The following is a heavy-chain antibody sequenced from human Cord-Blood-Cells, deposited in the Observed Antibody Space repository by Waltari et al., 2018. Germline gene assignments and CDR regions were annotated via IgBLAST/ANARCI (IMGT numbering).Heavy chain of an antibody. V-gene: IGHV3-30*18. CDR3: AKDYRNYFDY. Sequence: QVQLVESGGGVVQPGRSLRNSCAASGCTFRSYGLHRVRQAPGKGLEWVAVISYDGSNKYYADSVKGRFTISRDNSKNTLYLQMNSLRAEDTAVYYCAKDYRNYFDYWGQGTLVTVSS. CDR1: GCTFRSYG. J-gene: IGHJ4*02. D-gene: IGHD4-4*01. CDR2: ISYDGSNK.